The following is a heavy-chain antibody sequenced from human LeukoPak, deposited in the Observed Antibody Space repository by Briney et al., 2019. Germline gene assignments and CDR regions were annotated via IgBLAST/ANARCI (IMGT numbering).Heavy chain of an antibody. D-gene: IGHD6-13*01. CDR3: ARDLAAAATSFDY. CDR2: ISSDGSDK. Sequence: PGGSLRLSCAASGFTFSSYAMHWVRQAPAKGLERVSVISSDGSDKYYADSVKGRVIISRDNSKNTLYLQMNSLRAEDTAVYYCARDLAAAATSFDYWGQGTLVTVSS. V-gene: IGHV3-30*04. CDR1: GFTFSSYA. J-gene: IGHJ4*02.